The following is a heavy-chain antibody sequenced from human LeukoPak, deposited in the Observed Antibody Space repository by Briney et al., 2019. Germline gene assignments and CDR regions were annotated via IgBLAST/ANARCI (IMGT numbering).Heavy chain of an antibody. D-gene: IGHD6-19*01. J-gene: IGHJ4*02. Sequence: PGGSLRLSCAASGFTFSSYGMHWVRQSPGKGLEWVSVISYDASNKFYADSVKGRFTISRDNSRNTLYLEMNSLRTEDTAVYYCARDGGVYSSGWFDYWGQGTLVTVSS. CDR1: GFTFSSYG. V-gene: IGHV3-30*19. CDR3: ARDGGVYSSGWFDY. CDR2: ISYDASNK.